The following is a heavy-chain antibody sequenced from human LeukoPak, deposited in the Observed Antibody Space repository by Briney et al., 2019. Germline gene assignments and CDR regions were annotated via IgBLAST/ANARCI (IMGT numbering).Heavy chain of an antibody. CDR1: GFTFSTFW. J-gene: IGHJ4*02. V-gene: IGHV3-7*01. Sequence: LPGGSLRLSCAASGFTFSTFWMTWIRQSPGKGLEWVANIKQDGNTKYYVDSVKGRFTISRDNPNNLLYLQINSLRAEDTAVYYCARGDGSSSGLYFQYWGQGTLVTVSS. D-gene: IGHD6-6*01. CDR2: IKQDGNTK. CDR3: ARGDGSSSGLYFQY.